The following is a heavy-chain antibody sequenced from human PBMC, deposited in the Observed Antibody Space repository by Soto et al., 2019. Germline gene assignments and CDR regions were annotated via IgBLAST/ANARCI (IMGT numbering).Heavy chain of an antibody. CDR1: GDSISNTHYY. Sequence: QVQLQASGPGLVKPSQTLSLTCTVSGDSISNTHYYWSWIRQPPDKGLEWIEHIYDGGRSYNKPSLGSRLTLPVDPARSQFALRLSSVTAAATAVYYCTRGLSGDKVDYWGQGTRVTVSS. CDR3: TRGLSGDKVDY. J-gene: IGHJ4*02. CDR2: IYDGGRS. D-gene: IGHD7-27*01. V-gene: IGHV4-30-4*01.